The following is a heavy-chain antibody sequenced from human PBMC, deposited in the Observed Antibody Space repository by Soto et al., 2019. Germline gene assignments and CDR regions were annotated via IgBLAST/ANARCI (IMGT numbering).Heavy chain of an antibody. CDR2: ISSSSSYI. V-gene: IGHV3-21*01. Sequence: EVLLVESGGCLVKPGGSLRLSCAASGFTFSSYNMNWVRQAPGKGLEWVSSISSSSSYIYYADSVKGRSTISRDNAKNSLYLQMSSLRAEDTAVYYCARDQGLEGGVNWFDPWGQGTLVTVSS. J-gene: IGHJ5*02. CDR3: ARDQGLEGGVNWFDP. CDR1: GFTFSSYN. D-gene: IGHD2-15*01.